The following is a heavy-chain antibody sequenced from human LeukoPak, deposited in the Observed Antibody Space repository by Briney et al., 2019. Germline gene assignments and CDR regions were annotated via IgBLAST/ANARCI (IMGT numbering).Heavy chain of an antibody. V-gene: IGHV1-3*04. CDR1: GYIFTSYA. Sequence: GASVKVPCKASGYIFTSYAMHWVRQAPGQRLEWVGWINTGNGNTKYSQKFQGRVTITRDTSASTAYMEVSSLRSEDTAVYYCARRRENSSGSYYFDYWGQGTPVTVSS. D-gene: IGHD6-19*01. CDR3: ARRRENSSGSYYFDY. J-gene: IGHJ4*02. CDR2: INTGNGNT.